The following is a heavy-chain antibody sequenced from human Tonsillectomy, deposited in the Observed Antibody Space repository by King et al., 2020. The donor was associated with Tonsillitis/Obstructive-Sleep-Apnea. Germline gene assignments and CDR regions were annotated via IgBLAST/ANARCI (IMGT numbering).Heavy chain of an antibody. J-gene: IGHJ1*01. CDR2: ISSSSSYT. Sequence: HVQLVESGGGLVKPGGSLRLSCAASGFTFSDYYMSWIRQAPGKGLEWVSYISSSSSYTNYADSVKGRFTISRENAKNSLDLQMNSLRAEDTAVYYCARDFRGYCSSTSCYMAEYFQHWGQGTLVTVSS. D-gene: IGHD2-2*02. V-gene: IGHV3-11*05. CDR3: ARDFRGYCSSTSCYMAEYFQH. CDR1: GFTFSDYY.